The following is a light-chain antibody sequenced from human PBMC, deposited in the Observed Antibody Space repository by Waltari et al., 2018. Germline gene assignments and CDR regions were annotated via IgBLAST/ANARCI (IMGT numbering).Light chain of an antibody. Sequence: ETVMTQSPATLSVSPGERATLSCRTSQTISSNLAWYQQKPGQAPRLLIYGASIRATGIPARFSGSGFGTVFTLTISSLQSEDFAVYYCQQYNNWPPWTFGQGTKVEIK. CDR3: QQYNNWPPWT. V-gene: IGKV3-15*01. CDR1: QTISSN. CDR2: GAS. J-gene: IGKJ1*01.